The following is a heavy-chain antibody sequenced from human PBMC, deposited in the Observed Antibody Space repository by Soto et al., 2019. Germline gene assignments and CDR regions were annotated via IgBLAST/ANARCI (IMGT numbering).Heavy chain of an antibody. V-gene: IGHV1-18*01. CDR3: ARDRPTMVRGVTYNWFDP. J-gene: IGHJ5*02. D-gene: IGHD3-10*01. Sequence: ASVKVSCKASGYTFTSYGISWVRQAPGQGLEWMGWISAYNGNTNYAQKLQGRVTMTTDTSTSTAYMELRSLGSDDTAVYYCARDRPTMVRGVTYNWFDPWGQGTLVTVSS. CDR2: ISAYNGNT. CDR1: GYTFTSYG.